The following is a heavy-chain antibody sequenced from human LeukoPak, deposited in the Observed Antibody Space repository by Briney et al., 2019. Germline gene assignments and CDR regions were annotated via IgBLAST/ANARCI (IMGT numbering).Heavy chain of an antibody. CDR1: GYSISSGYY. V-gene: IGHV4-4*07. Sequence: SETLSLTCTVSGYSISSGYYWSWIRQPAGKGLEWIGRIYTSGSTNYNPSLKSRVTMSVDTSKNQFSLKLSSVTAADTAVYYCAREKELLLWFGELTGFDYWGQGTLVTVSS. CDR3: AREKELLLWFGELTGFDY. CDR2: IYTSGST. J-gene: IGHJ4*02. D-gene: IGHD3-10*01.